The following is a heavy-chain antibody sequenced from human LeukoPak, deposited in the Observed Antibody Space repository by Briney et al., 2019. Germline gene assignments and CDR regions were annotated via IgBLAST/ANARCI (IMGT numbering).Heavy chain of an antibody. Sequence: SETLSLTCTVSGASISGSYWSWIRQPAGKGLEWIGRIYTSGDTNYNPSLKSRVTTSVDTSKNEVSLKLSSVTAADTAVYYCARVLFYGSGSYVSWFDPWGQGTLVTVSS. CDR2: IYTSGDT. CDR1: GASISGSY. V-gene: IGHV4-4*07. CDR3: ARVLFYGSGSYVSWFDP. J-gene: IGHJ5*02. D-gene: IGHD3-10*01.